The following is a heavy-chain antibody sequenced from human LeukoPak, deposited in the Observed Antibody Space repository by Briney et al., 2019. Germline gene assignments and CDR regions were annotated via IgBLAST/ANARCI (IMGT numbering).Heavy chain of an antibody. CDR2: IKQDGSEK. J-gene: IGHJ4*02. D-gene: IGHD3-22*01. Sequence: GGSLRLSCAAPGFTFSSYGMNRVRQAPGKGLEWVANIKQDGSEKYYVDSVKGRFTISRDNAKNSLYLQMNSLRAEDTAVYYCARDEPTYYYDSSGYWDYWGQGTLVTVSS. CDR1: GFTFSSYG. CDR3: ARDEPTYYYDSSGYWDY. V-gene: IGHV3-7*01.